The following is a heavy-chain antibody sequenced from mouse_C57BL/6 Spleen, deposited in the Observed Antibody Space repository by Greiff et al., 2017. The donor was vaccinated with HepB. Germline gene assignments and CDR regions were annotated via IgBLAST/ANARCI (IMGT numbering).Heavy chain of an antibody. V-gene: IGHV5-17*01. CDR2: ISSGSSTI. J-gene: IGHJ1*03. CDR3: ARSSNFWYFDV. Sequence: DVKLQESGGGLVKPGGSLKLSCAASGFTFSDYGMHWVRQAPEKGLEWVAYISSGSSTIYYADTVRGRFTISRDNAKNTLFLQMTSLRSEDTAMYYCARSSNFWYFDVWGTGTTVTVSS. CDR1: GFTFSDYG. D-gene: IGHD2-5*01.